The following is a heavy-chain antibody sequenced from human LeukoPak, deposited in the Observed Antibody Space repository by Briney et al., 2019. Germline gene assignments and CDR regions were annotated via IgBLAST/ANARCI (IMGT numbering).Heavy chain of an antibody. V-gene: IGHV4-34*01. D-gene: IGHD1-7*01. Sequence: SETLSPTCAVYGGSVSGYYWSWIRQPPGKGLEWIGEINHSGSTNYNPSLKSRVTISIDTSKNQFSLKLSSVTAADTAVYYCARGGGYKWNYEVYFQHWGQGTLVTVSS. CDR1: GGSVSGYY. J-gene: IGHJ1*01. CDR2: INHSGST. CDR3: ARGGGYKWNYEVYFQH.